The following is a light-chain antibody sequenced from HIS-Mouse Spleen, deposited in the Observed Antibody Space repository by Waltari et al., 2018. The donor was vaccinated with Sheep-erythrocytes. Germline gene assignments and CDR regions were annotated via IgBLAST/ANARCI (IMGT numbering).Light chain of an antibody. CDR2: DVS. J-gene: IGLJ1*01. CDR3: CSYAGSYNHV. Sequence: QSALTQPRSVSGSPGQSVTISCTGTSSDVGGYNYVSWYQQHPGKAPKLMRYDVSKRPSGVPDRFSGSKSGNTASLTISGLQAEDEADYYCCSYAGSYNHVFATGTKFTVL. CDR1: SSDVGGYNY. V-gene: IGLV2-11*01.